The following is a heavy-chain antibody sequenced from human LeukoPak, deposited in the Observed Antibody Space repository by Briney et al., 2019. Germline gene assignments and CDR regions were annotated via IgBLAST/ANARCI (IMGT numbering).Heavy chain of an antibody. CDR3: AKKMHYYDSSPQVFDY. CDR2: ISGSGGST. Sequence: GGSLRLSCAASGFTFSSYAMSWVRQAPGKGLEWVSAISGSGGSTYYADSVKGRFTISRDNSKNTLYLQMNSLRAEDTAVYYCAKKMHYYDSSPQVFDYWGQGTLVTVSS. CDR1: GFTFSSYA. D-gene: IGHD3-22*01. V-gene: IGHV3-23*01. J-gene: IGHJ4*02.